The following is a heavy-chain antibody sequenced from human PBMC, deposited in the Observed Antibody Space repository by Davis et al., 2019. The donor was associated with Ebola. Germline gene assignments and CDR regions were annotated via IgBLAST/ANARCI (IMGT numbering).Heavy chain of an antibody. CDR2: ISSSSSYI. V-gene: IGHV3-21*01. CDR1: GFTFSTYN. J-gene: IGHJ6*02. Sequence: GESLKISCAASGFTFSTYNMNWVRQAPGKGLEWVSSISSSSSYIYYADSVKGRFTISRDNAKNSLYLQMNSLRAEDTAVYYCARDKAEDFLWFRELLNYYYYGMDVWGQGTTVTVSS. CDR3: ARDKAEDFLWFRELLNYYYYGMDV. D-gene: IGHD3-10*01.